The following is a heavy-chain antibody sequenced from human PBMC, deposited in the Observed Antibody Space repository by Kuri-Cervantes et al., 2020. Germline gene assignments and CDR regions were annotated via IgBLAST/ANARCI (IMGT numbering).Heavy chain of an antibody. CDR2: TRNKANSYTT. Sequence: GGSLRLSCAASGFTFSDHYMDWVRQAPGKGLEWVGRTRNKANSYTTEYAASVKGGFTISRDDSKNSLYLQMNSLRAEDTAVYYCARVGVTTNYYYYMDVWGKGTTVTVSS. CDR3: ARVGVTTNYYYYMDV. CDR1: GFTFSDHY. J-gene: IGHJ6*03. D-gene: IGHD4-17*01. V-gene: IGHV3-72*01.